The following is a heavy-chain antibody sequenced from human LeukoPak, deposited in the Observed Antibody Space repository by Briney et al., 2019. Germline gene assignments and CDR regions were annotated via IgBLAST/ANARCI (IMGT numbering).Heavy chain of an antibody. D-gene: IGHD3-22*01. CDR1: GGSFSGYY. CDR3: GRGRSYYDSSGYYWF. Sequence: SETLSLTCAVYGGSFSGYYWSWIRQPPGKGLEWIGEINHSGSTNYNPSLKSRVTISVDTSKNQFSLKLSSVTAADTAVYYCGRGRSYYDSSGYYWFGGQGTLVTVSS. V-gene: IGHV4-34*01. J-gene: IGHJ4*02. CDR2: INHSGST.